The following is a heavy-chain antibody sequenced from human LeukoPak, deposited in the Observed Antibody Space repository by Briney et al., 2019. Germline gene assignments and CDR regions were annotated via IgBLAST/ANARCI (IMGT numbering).Heavy chain of an antibody. CDR1: GYTFTGYY. J-gene: IGHJ3*02. V-gene: IGHV1-2*02. CDR3: ARERDEEALGAFDI. CDR2: INPNSGGT. D-gene: IGHD7-27*01. Sequence: ASVKVSCKASGYTFTGYYMHSVRQSPGQELEWMGWINPNSGGTNYAQKFQGRVTMTRDTSISTAYMELSRLRSDDTAVYYCARERDEEALGAFDIWGQGTMVTVSS.